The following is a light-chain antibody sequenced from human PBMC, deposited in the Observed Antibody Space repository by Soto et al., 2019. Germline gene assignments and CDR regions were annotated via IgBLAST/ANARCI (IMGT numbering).Light chain of an antibody. J-gene: IGKJ5*01. Sequence: EIVLTQSPGILSLSPGERATLSCRANQSVNSNYLACFQQHPGQPPRLLIFGAFSRAIGIPDRFSGSGTVTDFTLSITRLEPEDFAVYYCQQYGRSPFNFGQGTRLEIK. CDR1: QSVNSNY. V-gene: IGKV3-20*01. CDR2: GAF. CDR3: QQYGRSPFN.